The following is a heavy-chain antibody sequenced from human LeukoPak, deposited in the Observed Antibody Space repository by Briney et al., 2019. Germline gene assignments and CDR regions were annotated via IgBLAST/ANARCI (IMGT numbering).Heavy chain of an antibody. J-gene: IGHJ4*02. CDR2: ISGSGGSGG. D-gene: IGHD6-13*01. Sequence: HPGGSLRLSCAASGFTFSSYAMNWVRQAPGKGLEWVSFISGSGGSGGNYADSVKGRFTISRDNSKNTLYLQMNSLRAEDTAVYYCATSKQQVIPRYFDYWGQGTLVTVSS. CDR3: ATSKQQVIPRYFDY. V-gene: IGHV3-23*01. CDR1: GFTFSSYA.